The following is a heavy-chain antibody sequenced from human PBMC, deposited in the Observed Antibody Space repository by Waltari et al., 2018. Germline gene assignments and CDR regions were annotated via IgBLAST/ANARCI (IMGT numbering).Heavy chain of an antibody. V-gene: IGHV1-18*01. CDR1: GYTFTSYC. CDR3: ATLYTTRTYYYGSGSFYAFDI. CDR2: ISDDYGNT. J-gene: IGHJ3*02. D-gene: IGHD3-10*01. Sequence: QVQLVQSGAEVKKPGASVKVSCKASGYTFTSYCISWVRQAPGQGLEWMGWISDDYGNTKYAQKLQGRVTMTTDTSTSTAYMELRSLRSDDTAVYYCATLYTTRTYYYGSGSFYAFDIWGQGTMVTVSS.